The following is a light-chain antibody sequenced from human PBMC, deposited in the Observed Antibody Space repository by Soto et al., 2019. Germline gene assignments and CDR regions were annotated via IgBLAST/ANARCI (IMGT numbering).Light chain of an antibody. CDR3: QQYHNWPIT. CDR1: QSVSSN. J-gene: IGKJ5*01. CDR2: DAS. V-gene: IGKV3-15*01. Sequence: EVVVRQSRSTLSFSPGQGPTLSCRASQSVSSNLAWHQQKPGQAPRLIMYDASTRATGIPARFSGSGYGTEFNLTISSLQSEDFAVYYCQQYHNWPITFGQGTRLEIK.